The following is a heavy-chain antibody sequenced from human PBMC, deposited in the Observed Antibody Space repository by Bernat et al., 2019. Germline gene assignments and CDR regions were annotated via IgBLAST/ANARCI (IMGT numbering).Heavy chain of an antibody. CDR1: GFTFSSYA. J-gene: IGHJ4*02. CDR2: ISGSGGST. CDR3: AKAGEGCSSTSCPVNY. V-gene: IGHV3-23*01. Sequence: EVQLLESGGGLVQPGGSLRLSCAASGFTFSSYAMSWVRQAPGKGLEWVSAISGSGGSTYYADSVKGRFTISRDNSKNTLYLQMNSLRAEDTAVYYCAKAGEGCSSTSCPVNYWGQRTLVTVSS. D-gene: IGHD2-2*01.